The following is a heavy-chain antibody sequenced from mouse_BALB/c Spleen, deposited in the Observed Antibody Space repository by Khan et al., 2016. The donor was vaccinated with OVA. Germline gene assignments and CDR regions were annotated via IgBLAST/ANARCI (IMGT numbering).Heavy chain of an antibody. J-gene: IGHJ3*01. CDR2: IYPGNTDT. CDR3: TRRNWDVAWFAY. CDR1: GYTFTSYW. D-gene: IGHD4-1*01. Sequence: EVQLQQSGTVLARPGASVKMPCKASGYTFTSYWMHWVKQRPGQGLEWIGDIYPGNTDTNYNQKFKGKAKLTAVTSTSTAYMELYSLTNEDSAVYYCTRRNWDVAWFAYWGQGTLVTVSA. V-gene: IGHV1-5*01.